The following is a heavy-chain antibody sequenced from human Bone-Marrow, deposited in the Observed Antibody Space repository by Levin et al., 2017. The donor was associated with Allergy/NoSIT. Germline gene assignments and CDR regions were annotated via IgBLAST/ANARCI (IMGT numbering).Heavy chain of an antibody. Sequence: GGSLRLSCAASGFTISSNFMHWVRQAPGKGLEWVSLIYSAGTTHYADSVRGRFTISRDNSKNTLYLQMNSLRAGDTAVYYCAREARHCDVGVCYPGNDYWGQGTLVTVSS. D-gene: IGHD2-8*02. CDR2: IYSAGTT. V-gene: IGHV3-53*01. J-gene: IGHJ4*02. CDR1: GFTISSNF. CDR3: AREARHCDVGVCYPGNDY.